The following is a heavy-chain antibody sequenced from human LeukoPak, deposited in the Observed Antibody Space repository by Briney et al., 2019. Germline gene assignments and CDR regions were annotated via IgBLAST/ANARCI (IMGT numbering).Heavy chain of an antibody. Sequence: SVKVSCKASGGTFSSYAISWVRQAPGQGLEWMGRIIPNFGTASYAQKFQGRVTITTDESTSTAYMELSSLRSEDTAVYYCATPRNYDILTRFFYFDYWGQGTLVTVSS. CDR2: IIPNFGTA. CDR3: ATPRNYDILTRFFYFDY. V-gene: IGHV1-69*05. J-gene: IGHJ4*02. D-gene: IGHD3-9*01. CDR1: GGTFSSYA.